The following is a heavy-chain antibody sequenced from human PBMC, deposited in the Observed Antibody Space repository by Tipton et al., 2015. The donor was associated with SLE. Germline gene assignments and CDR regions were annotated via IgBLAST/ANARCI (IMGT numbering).Heavy chain of an antibody. CDR3: ARGGPSSKWLDP. CDR2: FYYSGTT. D-gene: IGHD6-6*01. V-gene: IGHV4-59*01. Sequence: TLSLTCTVSGGSMNTYYWSWIRQPPGKGLEWIGYFYYSGTTNYNSSLKSRVTISVDTSKNQFSLKLNSVTAADTAVYYCARGGPSSKWLDPWGRGTQVTVSS. J-gene: IGHJ5*02. CDR1: GGSMNTYY.